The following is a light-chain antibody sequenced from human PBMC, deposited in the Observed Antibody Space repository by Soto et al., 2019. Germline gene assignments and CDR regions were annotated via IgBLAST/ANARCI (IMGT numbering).Light chain of an antibody. V-gene: IGKV3-20*01. Sequence: IVLTQAPGTLSLSPVERATLSCMASQSLSNSFIAWYQQKPGQAPRLLIYDTSSRATGIPDRFSGSGSGTDFTLTISRLEPEDFSVFYCQQYGTSEIIFGQGTRLAIK. J-gene: IGKJ5*01. CDR2: DTS. CDR3: QQYGTSEII. CDR1: QSLSNSF.